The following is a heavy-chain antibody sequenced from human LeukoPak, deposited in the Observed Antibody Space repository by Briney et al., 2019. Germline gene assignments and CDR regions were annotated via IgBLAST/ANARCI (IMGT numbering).Heavy chain of an antibody. CDR1: GYSVSSNSAA. D-gene: IGHD5/OR15-5a*01. Sequence: SQTLSLTCAISGYSVSSNSAAWNWISQSPSIGLDWRGRTYYRSKWYNYYAVSVKSRITINPDSSKNQFFLLMNSVTPEDTAVYYWARFLYDSQYYYSMDVWGQGNTVTVSS. CDR2: TYYRSKWYN. J-gene: IGHJ6*02. CDR3: ARFLYDSQYYYSMDV. V-gene: IGHV6-1*01.